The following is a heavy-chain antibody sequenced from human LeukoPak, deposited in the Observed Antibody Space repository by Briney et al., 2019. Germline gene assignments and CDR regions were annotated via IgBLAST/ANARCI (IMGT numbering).Heavy chain of an antibody. CDR2: IYYRGTT. CDR3: ARECTVTTVGGSFDWFDP. V-gene: IGHV4-30-4*08. CDR1: GGSISSGDYY. J-gene: IGHJ5*02. D-gene: IGHD4-17*01. Sequence: PSETLSLTCTVSGGSISSGDYYWSWIRQPPGKGLEWIGYIYYRGTTYYNPSLKSRVTISVDTSKNQFSLKLSSVTAADTAVYYCARECTVTTVGGSFDWFDPWGQGTLVTVSS.